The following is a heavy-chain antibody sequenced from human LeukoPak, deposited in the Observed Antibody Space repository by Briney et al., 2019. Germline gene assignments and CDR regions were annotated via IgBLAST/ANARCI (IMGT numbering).Heavy chain of an antibody. V-gene: IGHV1-69*13. CDR3: AKERRGYCSGGSCYPYYFDY. Sequence: SVKVSCKASGYTFTSYGISWVRQAPGQGLEWMGGIIPIFGTANYAQRFQGRVTITADESTSTAYMELSSLAPEDTAVYYCAKERRGYCSGGSCYPYYFDYWGQGTLVTVSS. CDR1: GYTFTSYG. D-gene: IGHD2-15*01. J-gene: IGHJ4*02. CDR2: IIPIFGTA.